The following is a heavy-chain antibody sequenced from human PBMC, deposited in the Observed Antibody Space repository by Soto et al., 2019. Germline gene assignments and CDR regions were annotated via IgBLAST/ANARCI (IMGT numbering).Heavy chain of an antibody. V-gene: IGHV3-33*01. Sequence: QVQLVESGGGVVQPGRSLRLSCAASGFTFSSYGMHWVRQAPGKGLEWVAVIWYDGSNKYYVDSVKGRFTISRDNSKNTLYLQMNSLRAEDTAVYYCARVPFTFANDYPDYWGQGTLVTVSS. CDR2: IWYDGSNK. CDR1: GFTFSSYG. D-gene: IGHD4-17*01. CDR3: ARVPFTFANDYPDY. J-gene: IGHJ4*02.